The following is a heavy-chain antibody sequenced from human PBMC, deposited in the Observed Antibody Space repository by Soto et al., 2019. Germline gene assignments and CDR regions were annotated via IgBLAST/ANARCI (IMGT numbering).Heavy chain of an antibody. CDR3: VRGHVRGNDRHFDY. CDR1: GFTFSSHW. Sequence: EVQLAESGGGLVQPGGSLRLSCAASGFTFSSHWMHWVRQAPGKGLVWVSRIIGDGNEITYADSVKGRFTTSRDNAKNTVILQMNSLRAEDTAVYYCVRGHVRGNDRHFDYWGQGTLVTVSS. V-gene: IGHV3-74*01. CDR2: IIGDGNEI. J-gene: IGHJ4*02. D-gene: IGHD3-16*02.